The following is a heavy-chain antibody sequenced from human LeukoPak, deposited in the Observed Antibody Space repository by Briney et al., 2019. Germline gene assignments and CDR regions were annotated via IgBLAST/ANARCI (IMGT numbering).Heavy chain of an antibody. CDR2: ISPSGPDT. V-gene: IGHV3-23*01. CDR1: GFTFSSYA. J-gene: IGHJ4*02. D-gene: IGHD3-10*01. Sequence: GGSLRLSCAASGFTFSSYAMSWVRQAPGKGLEWVSAISPSGPDTYYADSVKGRFTISRDNSKNTLYLQMSSLRADDSAVYYCAKRGGYETMAAFDYWGQGTLVTVSS. CDR3: AKRGGYETMAAFDY.